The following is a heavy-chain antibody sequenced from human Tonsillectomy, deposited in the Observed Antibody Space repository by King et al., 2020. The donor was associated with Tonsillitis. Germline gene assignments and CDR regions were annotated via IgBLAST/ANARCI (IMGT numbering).Heavy chain of an antibody. Sequence: VQLVESGAEVKRPGASVKVSCKASGYTFTGYYMHWVRQAPGQGLEWMGWINPNSGGTNYAHKFQGWVTMTRDTSISTAYMELSRLRSDDTAVYYCAREVLSDGDAFDIWGQGTMVTVSS. D-gene: IGHD2-21*02. CDR3: AREVLSDGDAFDI. J-gene: IGHJ3*02. CDR2: INPNSGGT. CDR1: GYTFTGYY. V-gene: IGHV1-2*04.